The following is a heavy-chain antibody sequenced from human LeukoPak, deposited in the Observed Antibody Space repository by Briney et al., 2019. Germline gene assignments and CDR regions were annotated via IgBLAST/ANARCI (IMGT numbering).Heavy chain of an antibody. CDR2: IWYDGSNI. V-gene: IGHV3-33*01. D-gene: IGHD3-22*01. J-gene: IGHJ4*02. Sequence: PKTSQRLSCAASGISFSSHGMHWVRQAPGKGLEWVAVIWYDGSNIYYTDSVKGRFTISRDNSKNTLYLQMNSLRAEDTALYYCARARNDYDSNGFSLLDYWGQGTLVTVSS. CDR1: GISFSSHG. CDR3: ARARNDYDSNGFSLLDY.